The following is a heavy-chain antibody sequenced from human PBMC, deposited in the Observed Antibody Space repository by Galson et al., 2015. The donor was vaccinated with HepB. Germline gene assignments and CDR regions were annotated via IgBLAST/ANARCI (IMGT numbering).Heavy chain of an antibody. CDR2: ISYDGSYK. CDR3: ARGPQVLLWFGELEFDY. J-gene: IGHJ4*02. D-gene: IGHD3-10*01. CDR1: GFSLSSYA. Sequence: SLRLSCAVSGFSLSSYAMHWVCQAPGKGLEWVAIISYDGSYKYFADSVKGRFTISRDNSMNTLHLQMNSLRVEDTALYYCARGPQVLLWFGELEFDYWGQGTLVAVSS. V-gene: IGHV3-30*04.